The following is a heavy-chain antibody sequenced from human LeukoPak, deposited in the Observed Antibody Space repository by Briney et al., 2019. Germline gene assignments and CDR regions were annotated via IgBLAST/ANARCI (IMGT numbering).Heavy chain of an antibody. CDR3: ARVVWFGEFLFDY. CDR2: ISSSGSTI. D-gene: IGHD3-10*01. Sequence: GGSLRLSCAASGFTFSDYYMSWIRQAPGKGLEWVSYISSSGSTIYYTDSVKGRFTISRDNAKNSLYLQMNSLRAEDTAVYYCARVVWFGEFLFDYWGQGTLVTVSS. V-gene: IGHV3-11*01. J-gene: IGHJ4*02. CDR1: GFTFSDYY.